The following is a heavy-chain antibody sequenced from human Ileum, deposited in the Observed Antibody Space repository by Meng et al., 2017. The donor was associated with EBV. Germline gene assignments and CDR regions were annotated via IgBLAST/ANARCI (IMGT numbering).Heavy chain of an antibody. CDR1: GFTVSSNY. CDR2: IYTGGST. Sequence: GQLGEFGGGLYPPGGSLRLSCAASGFTVSSNYMSWVRQAPGKGLEWVSVIYTGGSTYYADSVKGRFTISRDNSKNTLYLQMNSLRGEDTVVYYCASKSEGYDHWGQGTLVTVSS. D-gene: IGHD5-12*01. CDR3: ASKSEGYDH. J-gene: IGHJ4*02. V-gene: IGHV3-53*01.